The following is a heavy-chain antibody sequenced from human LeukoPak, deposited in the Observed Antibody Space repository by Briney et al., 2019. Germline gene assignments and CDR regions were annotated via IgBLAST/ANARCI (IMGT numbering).Heavy chain of an antibody. CDR2: IRADNGNT. CDR3: ARDWGYVVDY. CDR1: GYSFTSYY. D-gene: IGHD3-16*01. V-gene: IGHV1-18*04. J-gene: IGHJ4*02. Sequence: ASVKVSCKASGYSFTSYYMYWVRQAPGQGLEWMGWIRADNGNTNYAQKFQGRLTVTTDSSTSTAYMELRSLTSDDTALYYCARDWGYVVDYWGQGTLVTVSS.